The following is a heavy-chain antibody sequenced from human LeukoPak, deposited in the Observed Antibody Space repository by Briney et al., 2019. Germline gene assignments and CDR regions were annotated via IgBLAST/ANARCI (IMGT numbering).Heavy chain of an antibody. J-gene: IGHJ6*03. V-gene: IGHV5-51*01. CDR3: ARGGNSYAYYYYMDV. Sequence: GESLKISCKGSGYSFTSYWIGWVRQMPGKGLEWMGSIYPGDSDTRYSPSFQGQVTISADKSISTAYLQWSSLKASDTAMYYCARGGNSYAYYYYMDVWGKGTTVTVSS. CDR2: IYPGDSDT. D-gene: IGHD4-23*01. CDR1: GYSFTSYW.